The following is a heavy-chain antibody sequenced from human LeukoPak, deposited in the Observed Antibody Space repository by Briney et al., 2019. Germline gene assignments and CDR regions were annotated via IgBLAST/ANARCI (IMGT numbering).Heavy chain of an antibody. J-gene: IGHJ4*02. CDR3: ARERIGGSLDY. V-gene: IGHV3-20*04. Sequence: GGSLRLSCAASGFTFDDYGFSWVRQAPGKGLEWVCDLNYNGVGTGYADSVKGRFTVSRDNAKNTLYLQMNSLTADDTALYYCARERIGGSLDYWGQGTLVTVSS. CDR2: LNYNGVGT. CDR1: GFTFDDYG. D-gene: IGHD1-26*01.